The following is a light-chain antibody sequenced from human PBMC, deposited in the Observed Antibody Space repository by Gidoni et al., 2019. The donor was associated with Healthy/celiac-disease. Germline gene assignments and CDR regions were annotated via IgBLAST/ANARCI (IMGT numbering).Light chain of an antibody. J-gene: IGLJ2*01. CDR1: NIGSKS. V-gene: IGLV3-21*04. CDR3: QVWDSSSDHVV. Sequence: SYVLTQPPSVSVAPGKTARITCGGNNIGSKSVHWYQQKPGQAPVLVIYYDSARPSGIPERCSGSNTGNTATLTISRGEAGDEADDYCQVWDSSSDHVVFGGGTKLTVL. CDR2: YDS.